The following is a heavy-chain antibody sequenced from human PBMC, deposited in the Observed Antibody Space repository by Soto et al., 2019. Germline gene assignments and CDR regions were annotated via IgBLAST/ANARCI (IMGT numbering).Heavy chain of an antibody. J-gene: IGHJ3*01. Sequence: EVQLVESGGGLIQPGGSLRLSCAASGFTFSTSEMYWVRQAPGKGLEWVSYIHPSGQPIFYADSVKGRFTISRVNANNSLDLQMGSLKAERAAVYYCARQASRWGQGTMVTVSS. D-gene: IGHD1-26*01. V-gene: IGHV3-48*03. CDR3: ARQASR. CDR2: IHPSGQPI. CDR1: GFTFSTSE.